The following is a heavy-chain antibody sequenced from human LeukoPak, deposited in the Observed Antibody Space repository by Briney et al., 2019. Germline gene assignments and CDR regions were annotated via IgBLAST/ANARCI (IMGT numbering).Heavy chain of an antibody. CDR1: GYTFTGYY. Sequence: GASVKVSCKSSGYTFTGYYMHWVRQAPAQGLEWMGGINPNSGGTNYAQKVQGRVTMTRDTSISTAYMELRRLRSDDPAVYYCARDASSSSWYVWFDPWGQGTLVTVSS. CDR2: INPNSGGT. V-gene: IGHV1-2*02. D-gene: IGHD6-13*01. J-gene: IGHJ5*02. CDR3: ARDASSSSWYVWFDP.